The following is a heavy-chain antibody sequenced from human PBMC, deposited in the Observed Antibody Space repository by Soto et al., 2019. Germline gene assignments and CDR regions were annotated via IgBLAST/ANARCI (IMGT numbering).Heavy chain of an antibody. D-gene: IGHD3-9*01. J-gene: IGHJ6*02. CDR3: ARAHYDILTGYRPQYYYYGMDG. CDR2: IIPIFGTA. Sequence: SVKVSCKASGGTFSSYAISWVRQAPGQGLEWMGGIIPIFGTANYAQKFQGRVTITADESTSTAYMELSSLRSEDTAVYYCARAHYDILTGYRPQYYYYGMDGWGQGTTVTVSS. CDR1: GGTFSSYA. V-gene: IGHV1-69*13.